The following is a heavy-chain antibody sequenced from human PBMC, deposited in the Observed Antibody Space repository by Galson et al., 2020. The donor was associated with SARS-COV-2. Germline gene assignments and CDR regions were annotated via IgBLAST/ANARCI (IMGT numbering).Heavy chain of an antibody. CDR2: ITASGLST. V-gene: IGHV3-23*01. J-gene: IGHJ3*02. D-gene: IGHD5-18*01. CDR1: GLTFSSYA. CDR3: AKVRDTTMVIGAFDI. Sequence: VGSLRLSCAASGLTFSSYAISWVRQAPGKGLEWVSAITASGLSTYYADSVKGRFTISRDNSKNTLYLQMNSLRAEDTASYYCAKVRDTTMVIGAFDIWGKGTKVTVAS.